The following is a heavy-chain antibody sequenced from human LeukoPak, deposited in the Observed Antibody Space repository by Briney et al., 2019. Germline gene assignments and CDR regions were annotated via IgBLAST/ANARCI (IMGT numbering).Heavy chain of an antibody. Sequence: SETLSLTCTVSGGSISSYYWSWIRQPPGKGLEWIGYIYYSGSTNYNPSLKSQVTISVDTSKNQFSLKLSSVTAADTAVYYCARTSPLDWGDYYGMDVWGQGTTVTVSS. D-gene: IGHD2-21*01. J-gene: IGHJ6*02. CDR3: ARTSPLDWGDYYGMDV. V-gene: IGHV4-59*01. CDR1: GGSISSYY. CDR2: IYYSGST.